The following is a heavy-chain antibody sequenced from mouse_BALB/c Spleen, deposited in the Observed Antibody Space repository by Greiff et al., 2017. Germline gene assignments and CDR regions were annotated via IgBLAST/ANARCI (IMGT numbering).Heavy chain of an antibody. Sequence: VQLVESGPGLVAPSQSLSITCTVSGFSLSRYSVHWVRQPPGKGLEWLGMIWGGGSTDYNSALKSRLSISKDNSKSQVFLKMNSLQTDDTAMYYFASIYYYGSSYEAYWGQGTLVTVSA. CDR2: IWGGGST. J-gene: IGHJ3*01. V-gene: IGHV2-6-4*01. CDR3: ASIYYYGSSYEAY. D-gene: IGHD1-1*01. CDR1: GFSLSRYS.